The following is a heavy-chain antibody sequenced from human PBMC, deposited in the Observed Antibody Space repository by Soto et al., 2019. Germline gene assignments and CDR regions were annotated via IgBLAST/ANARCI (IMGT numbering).Heavy chain of an antibody. V-gene: IGHV4-30-2*01. J-gene: IGHJ4*02. CDR3: AAGGGLPRYY. CDR2: IYHSGST. Sequence: QLQLQESGSGLVKPSQTLSLTCAVSGGSISSGGYSWSWIRQPPGKGLEWIGYIYHSGSTYYNPSLKSRVTTPVDRAKNQFSLKLSSVTAADTAVYCCAAGGGLPRYYWGQGTLVTVSS. D-gene: IGHD5-12*01. CDR1: GGSISSGGYS.